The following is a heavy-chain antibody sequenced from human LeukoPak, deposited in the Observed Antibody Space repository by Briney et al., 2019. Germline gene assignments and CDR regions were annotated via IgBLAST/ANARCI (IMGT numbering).Heavy chain of an antibody. J-gene: IGHJ4*02. Sequence: PSETLSLTCAVSGGSISSSNWWSWVRQPPGKGLEWIGEIYHSGSTNYNPSLKSRVTISVDTSKNQFSLKLSSVTAADTAVYYCARWQYDSSGYRKIDCWGQGTLVTVSS. V-gene: IGHV4-4*02. CDR2: IYHSGST. CDR3: ARWQYDSSGYRKIDC. CDR1: GGSISSSNW. D-gene: IGHD3-22*01.